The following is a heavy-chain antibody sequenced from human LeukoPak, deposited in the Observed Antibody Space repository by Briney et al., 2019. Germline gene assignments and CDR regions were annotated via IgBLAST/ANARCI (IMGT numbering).Heavy chain of an antibody. V-gene: IGHV4-39*01. CDR1: GGSISSSSFY. D-gene: IGHD3-16*01. CDR2: FSYSGST. J-gene: IGHJ4*02. Sequence: PSETLSLTCTVSGGSISSSSFYWVWIRQPPGKGLEWIGSFSYSGSTYYNPSLKSRVTISVDTSKNQFSLKLSSVTAADTAVYYCARRWGQSPYWGQGTLVTVSS. CDR3: ARRWGQSPY.